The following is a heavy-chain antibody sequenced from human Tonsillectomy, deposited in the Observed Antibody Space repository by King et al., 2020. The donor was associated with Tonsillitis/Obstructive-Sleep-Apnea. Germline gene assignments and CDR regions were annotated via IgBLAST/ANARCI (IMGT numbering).Heavy chain of an antibody. J-gene: IGHJ4*02. CDR1: GFTFSSYA. D-gene: IGHD5-24*01. V-gene: IGHV3-30*04. Sequence: VQLVESGGGVVQPGRSLRLSCAASGFTFSSYAMHWVRQAPGKGLEWVAVISYDGSNKYYADSVKGRFTISRDNSKNTLYLQMNSLRAEDTAVYYCARSTGRWLHSRPLDYWGQGTLVTVSS. CDR3: ARSTGRWLHSRPLDY. CDR2: ISYDGSNK.